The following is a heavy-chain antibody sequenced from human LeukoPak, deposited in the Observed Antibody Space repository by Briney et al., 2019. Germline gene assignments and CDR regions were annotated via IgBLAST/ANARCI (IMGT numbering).Heavy chain of an antibody. CDR1: GESISSYH. J-gene: IGHJ4*02. Sequence: PSETLSLTCTVPGESISSYHWTWIRQPPGRGLEWIGYIYYSGDSNYNPSLKSRVTISLDTSNNQFSLKLNSVTAADTAIYYCATYTRHCSGGTCYSIDYWGQGTLVTVSS. V-gene: IGHV4-59*08. CDR3: ATYTRHCSGGTCYSIDY. CDR2: IYYSGDS. D-gene: IGHD2-15*01.